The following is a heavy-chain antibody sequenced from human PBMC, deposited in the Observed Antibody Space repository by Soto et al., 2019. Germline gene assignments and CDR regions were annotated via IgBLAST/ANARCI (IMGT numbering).Heavy chain of an antibody. CDR1: GYTFTSYG. D-gene: IGHD5-12*01. CDR3: ARDVDIVATITVYYGMDV. J-gene: IGHJ6*02. CDR2: ISAYNGNT. V-gene: IGHV1-18*01. Sequence: GASVKVSCKASGYTFTSYGISWVRQAPGQGLEWMGWISAYNGNTNYAQKLQGRVTMTTDTSTSTAYMELRSLRSDDTAVYYCARDVDIVATITVYYGMDVWGQGTTVTVSS.